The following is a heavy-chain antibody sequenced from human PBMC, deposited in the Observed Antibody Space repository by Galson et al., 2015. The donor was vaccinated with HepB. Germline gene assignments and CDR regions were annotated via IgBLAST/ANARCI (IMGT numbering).Heavy chain of an antibody. CDR3: ARDGHYYNSRGYYIQY. Sequence: TLSLTCTVSGGSISSGGYYWSWIRQHPGKGLEWIGYIHYTGNTYYNPSLQRRLTISVDTSKNQFSLNLNSVTAADTAVYYCARDGHYYNSRGYYIQYWGQGTLVTVSS. D-gene: IGHD3-22*01. CDR2: IHYTGNT. CDR1: GGSISSGGYY. J-gene: IGHJ4*02. V-gene: IGHV4-31*03.